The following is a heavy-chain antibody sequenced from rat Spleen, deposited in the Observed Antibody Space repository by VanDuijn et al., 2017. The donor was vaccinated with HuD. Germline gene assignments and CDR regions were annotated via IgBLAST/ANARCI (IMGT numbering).Heavy chain of an antibody. J-gene: IGHJ2*01. CDR1: GFTFSNYG. CDR2: ISYDGGNT. D-gene: IGHD3-6*01. Sequence: EVQLVESGGGLVQPGRSMRLSCAASGFTFSNYGMAWVRQAPKKGLEWVAYISYDGGNTYYRDSVKGRFTISRDNAKSTLYLQMDSLRSEDTATYYCTTMSNWFDYWGQGVMVTVSS. V-gene: IGHV5-20*01. CDR3: TTMSNWFDY.